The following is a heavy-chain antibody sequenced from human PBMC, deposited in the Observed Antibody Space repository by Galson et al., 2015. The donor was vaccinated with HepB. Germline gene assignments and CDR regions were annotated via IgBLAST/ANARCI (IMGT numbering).Heavy chain of an antibody. Sequence: SVKVSCKASGGTFSSYAISWVRQAPGQGLEWMGGIIPIFGTANYAQKFQGRVTITADKSTSTAYMELSSLRSEDTAVYYCVRERAGTEPYFDYWGQGTLVTVSS. J-gene: IGHJ4*02. CDR2: IIPIFGTA. V-gene: IGHV1-69*06. CDR3: VRERAGTEPYFDY. CDR1: GGTFSSYA. D-gene: IGHD6-19*01.